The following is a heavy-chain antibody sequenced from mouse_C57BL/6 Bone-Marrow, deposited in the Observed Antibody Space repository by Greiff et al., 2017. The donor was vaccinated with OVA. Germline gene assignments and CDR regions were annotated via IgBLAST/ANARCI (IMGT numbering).Heavy chain of an antibody. CDR1: GYAFSSSW. CDR3: AREGGWLLRRWYFDV. D-gene: IGHD2-3*01. CDR2: IYPGDGDT. Sequence: QVQLQQSGPELVKPGASVKISCKASGYAFSSSWMNWVKQRPGKGLEWIGRIYPGDGDTNYKGKLKGKATLTADKSSSTAYMRLSCLTSSDSAGYFCAREGGWLLRRWYFDVWGTGTTVTVSS. V-gene: IGHV1-82*01. J-gene: IGHJ1*03.